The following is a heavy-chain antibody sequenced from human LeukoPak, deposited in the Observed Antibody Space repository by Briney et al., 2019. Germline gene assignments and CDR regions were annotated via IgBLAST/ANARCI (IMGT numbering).Heavy chain of an antibody. CDR3: ARASPQKLGYFDY. CDR1: GFTFSTYE. V-gene: IGHV3-48*03. D-gene: IGHD3-16*01. CDR2: ISGSGGTT. J-gene: IGHJ4*02. Sequence: PGGSLRLSCVASGFTFSTYEMNWVRQARGKGLEWVSYISGSGGTTYYADSVQGRFTISRDNTKNSLYLQMNSLRAEDTAVYYCARASPQKLGYFDYWGQGTRVTVSS.